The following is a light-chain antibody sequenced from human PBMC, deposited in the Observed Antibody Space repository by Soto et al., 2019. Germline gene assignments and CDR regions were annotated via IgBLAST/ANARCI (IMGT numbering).Light chain of an antibody. CDR2: GAS. V-gene: IGKV3-20*01. Sequence: EIVLTQSPGTLSLSPGERATLSCRASQDLGTTYLAWYQHKPGQAPRVLIYGASNRATGIPDRFSGSGSGTDFTLTISRLEPEDFAVYYCHHYGRSPLTFGQGTKVDVK. J-gene: IGKJ1*01. CDR1: QDLGTTY. CDR3: HHYGRSPLT.